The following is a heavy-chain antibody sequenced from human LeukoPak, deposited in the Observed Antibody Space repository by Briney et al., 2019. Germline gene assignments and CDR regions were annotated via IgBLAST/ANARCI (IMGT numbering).Heavy chain of an antibody. CDR3: ARSISTWYGGLH. J-gene: IGHJ4*02. D-gene: IGHD6-13*01. CDR2: IDPNSGNT. V-gene: IGHV1-8*01. Sequence: ASVKVSCKASGYTFTSSDINWVRQATGQGLEWIGWIDPNSGNTGYAQKFQGRVTMTRDTSITTAYMELSTLKSEDTAVYYCARSISTWYGGLHWGQGTLVTVSS. CDR1: GYTFTSSD.